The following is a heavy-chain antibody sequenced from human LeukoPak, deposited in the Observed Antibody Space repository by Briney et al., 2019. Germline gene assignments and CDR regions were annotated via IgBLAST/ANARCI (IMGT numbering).Heavy chain of an antibody. D-gene: IGHD6-19*01. V-gene: IGHV4-34*01. CDR3: ARRGLTVAAV. CDR2: IDYSGNT. Sequence: SETLSLTCAVYGGSFSGYYWAWIRQPPGKGLEWIGSIDYSGNTYYNPSLKSRVTISVDTSKNQFSLRLASVTAADTAVYYCARRGLTVAAVWGQGTLVTVSS. J-gene: IGHJ4*02. CDR1: GGSFSGYY.